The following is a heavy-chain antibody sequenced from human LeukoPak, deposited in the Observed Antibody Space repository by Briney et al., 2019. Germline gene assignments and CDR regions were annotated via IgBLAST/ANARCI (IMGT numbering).Heavy chain of an antibody. CDR2: VHYSGIT. Sequence: SQTLSLTCTVSGGSISSGDYYWGWIRQPPGKGLEWIGGVHYSGITYYNPSLKSRVTISVDTSKNQFSLNLSSVTAADTTVYYCARRLTGPYSGSYYFDYWGQGTLVTVSS. D-gene: IGHD1-26*01. CDR3: ARRLTGPYSGSYYFDY. J-gene: IGHJ4*02. CDR1: GGSISSGDYY. V-gene: IGHV4-39*01.